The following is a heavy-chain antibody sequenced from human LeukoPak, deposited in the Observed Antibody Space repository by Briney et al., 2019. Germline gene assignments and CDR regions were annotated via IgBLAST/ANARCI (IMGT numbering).Heavy chain of an antibody. Sequence: GGSLRLSCAASGLTVNSKYMSWVRQAPGKGLEWVSIIYSGGSTNYADSVKGRFTISRDNAKNSLYLQMNSLRAEDTAVYYCARGGCFAEYFQHWGQGTLVTVSS. V-gene: IGHV3-53*01. CDR2: IYSGGST. D-gene: IGHD4/OR15-4a*01. CDR1: GLTVNSKY. CDR3: ARGGCFAEYFQH. J-gene: IGHJ1*01.